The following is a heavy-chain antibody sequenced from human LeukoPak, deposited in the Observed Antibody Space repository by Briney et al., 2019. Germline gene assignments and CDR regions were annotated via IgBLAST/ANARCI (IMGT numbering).Heavy chain of an antibody. D-gene: IGHD2-2*01. CDR3: ARLCSSTSCQDYYYYGMDV. Sequence: SVKVSCKASGGTFSSYAISWVRQAPGQGLEWMGGIIPIFGTANYAQKFQGRVTITADESTSTAYMELSSLRSEVTAVYYCARLCSSTSCQDYYYYGMDVWGQGTTVTVSS. J-gene: IGHJ6*02. CDR1: GGTFSSYA. CDR2: IIPIFGTA. V-gene: IGHV1-69*13.